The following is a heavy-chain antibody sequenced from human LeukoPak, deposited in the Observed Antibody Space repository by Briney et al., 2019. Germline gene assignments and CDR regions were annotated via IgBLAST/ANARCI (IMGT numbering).Heavy chain of an antibody. V-gene: IGHV4-34*01. Sequence: SETLSLTCTVSGGSISSYYWSWLRQPPGKGLEWIGEINHSGSTNYNPSLKSRVTISVDTSKNQFSLKLSSVTAADTAVYYCARRYYGSPNWFDPWGQGTLVTVSS. D-gene: IGHD3-10*01. CDR1: GGSISSYY. CDR2: INHSGST. J-gene: IGHJ5*02. CDR3: ARRYYGSPNWFDP.